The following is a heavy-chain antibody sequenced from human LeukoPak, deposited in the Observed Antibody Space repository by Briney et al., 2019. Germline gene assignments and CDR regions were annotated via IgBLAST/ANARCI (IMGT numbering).Heavy chain of an antibody. Sequence: GGSLRLSCAGSGFAVSNNYMSWVRQAPGQGLGWVSIIYSGGITYYVDSVKGRFTISRDNPKNMLYLQMNSLRAEDTAVYYCTRDSTTFRFGYWGQGTLVTVSS. CDR2: IYSGGIT. V-gene: IGHV3-53*01. D-gene: IGHD1-26*01. J-gene: IGHJ4*02. CDR3: TRDSTTFRFGY. CDR1: GFAVSNNY.